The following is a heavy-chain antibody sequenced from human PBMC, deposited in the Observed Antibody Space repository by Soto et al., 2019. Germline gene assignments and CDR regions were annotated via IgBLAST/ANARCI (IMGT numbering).Heavy chain of an antibody. CDR1: GFTFSSYA. D-gene: IGHD3-3*01. Sequence: EVQLLESGGGLVQPGGSLRLSCAASGFTFSSYAMSWVRQAPGKGLEWGSAITGSGDSTYYADSVKRRFTVSRDNSKNTLYLQMNSLRAEDTAVYYCAKVFVFTIREGFDYWGLGTLVTVSS. J-gene: IGHJ4*02. CDR2: ITGSGDST. CDR3: AKVFVFTIREGFDY. V-gene: IGHV3-23*01.